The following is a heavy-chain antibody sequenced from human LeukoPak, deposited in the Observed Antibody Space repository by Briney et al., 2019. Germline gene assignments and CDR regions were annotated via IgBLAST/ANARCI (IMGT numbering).Heavy chain of an antibody. Sequence: ASVKVSCEASGYTFTSYLIHWARQAPGQGLQWMGLINPSGGTKTYAQKFEGRVSMTTDTSTSTVYMELTSLRSEDTALYYCARGGRLALYYFDYWGQGTRVTVSS. CDR3: ARGGRLALYYFDY. V-gene: IGHV1-46*01. J-gene: IGHJ4*02. D-gene: IGHD3-3*02. CDR1: GYTFTSYL. CDR2: INPSGGTK.